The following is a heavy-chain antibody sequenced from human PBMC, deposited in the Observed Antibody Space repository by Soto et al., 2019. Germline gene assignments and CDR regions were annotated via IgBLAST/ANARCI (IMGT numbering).Heavy chain of an antibody. CDR2: ISAFNGAT. D-gene: IGHD6-19*01. CDR3: ARLYISGWPRSYSDY. V-gene: IGHV1-18*01. CDR1: GYTFTRFG. J-gene: IGHJ4*02. Sequence: ASVKVSCKASGYTFTRFGISWARQAPGQGLEWMGWISAFNGATNYAQKFQDRITMTTDTPTSTAYMELRSLRSDDTAVYYCARLYISGWPRSYSDYSGPGTLVTV.